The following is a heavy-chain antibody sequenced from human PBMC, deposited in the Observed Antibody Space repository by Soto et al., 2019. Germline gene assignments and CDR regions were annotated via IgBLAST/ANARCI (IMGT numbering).Heavy chain of an antibody. CDR1: GVSFIGYC. D-gene: IGHD6-13*01. CDR3: ARGRKGYSSSWYVD. J-gene: IGHJ4*02. CDR2: VNHSGST. V-gene: IGHV4-34*01. Sequence: SETLSLTCAVYGVSFIGYCCIFIGQPPWKGLEWIVEVNHSGSTNYNPSLKSRVTISLDTSKNQFSLKLTSVTAADTAVYYCARGRKGYSSSWYVDWGQGTLVTVSS.